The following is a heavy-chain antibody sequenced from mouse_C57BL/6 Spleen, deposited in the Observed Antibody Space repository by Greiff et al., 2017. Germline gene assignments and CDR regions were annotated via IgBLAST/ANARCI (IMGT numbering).Heavy chain of an antibody. CDR1: GFTFSDFY. Sequence: EVKLVESGGGLVQSGRSLRLSCATSGFTFSDFYMEWVRQAPGKGLEWIAASRNKANDYTTEYSASVKGRFIVSRDTSQSILYLQMNALRAEDTAIYYCARDLYYGYDHYAMDYWGQGTSVTVSS. V-gene: IGHV7-1*01. D-gene: IGHD2-2*01. CDR2: SRNKANDYTT. CDR3: ARDLYYGYDHYAMDY. J-gene: IGHJ4*01.